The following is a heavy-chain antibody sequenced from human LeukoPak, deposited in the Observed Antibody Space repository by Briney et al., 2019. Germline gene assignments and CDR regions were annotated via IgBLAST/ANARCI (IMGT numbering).Heavy chain of an antibody. CDR1: GDTFTSYG. J-gene: IGHJ4*02. Sequence: ASVKVSCKASGDTFTSYGISWVRHAPGQGLEWIGWISAYNGSTNYAQKLQGRVTMTADTSISTAYMELSRLRSDDTAVYYCARDRVLRYFDWLSGHDYWGQGTLVTVSS. V-gene: IGHV1-18*01. D-gene: IGHD3-9*01. CDR2: ISAYNGST. CDR3: ARDRVLRYFDWLSGHDY.